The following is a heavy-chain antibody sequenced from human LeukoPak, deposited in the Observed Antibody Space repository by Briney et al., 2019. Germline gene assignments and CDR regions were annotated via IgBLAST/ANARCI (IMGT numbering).Heavy chain of an antibody. V-gene: IGHV1-2*06. CDR2: INPNSGGT. CDR1: GYTFAGYY. Sequence: ASVKVSCKASGYTFAGYYMHWVRQAPGQGLEWMGRINPNSGGTNYAQKFQGRVTMTRDTSISTAYMELSRLGSDDTAVYYCARSDSDWFDPWGQGTLVTISS. J-gene: IGHJ5*02. CDR3: ARSDSDWFDP. D-gene: IGHD2-21*01.